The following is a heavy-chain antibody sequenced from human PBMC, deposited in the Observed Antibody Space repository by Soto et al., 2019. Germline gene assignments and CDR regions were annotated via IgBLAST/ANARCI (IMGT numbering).Heavy chain of an antibody. CDR3: ASVALRGSGSYGQGHYHKAMDV. CDR1: GGSISSGGYY. Sequence: SETLSLTCTVSGGSISSGGYYWSWIRQHPGKGLEWIGYIYYSGSTYYNPSLKSRVTISVDTSKNQFSLKLSSVTAADTAVYYCASVALRGSGSYGQGHYHKAMDVCDKATT. J-gene: IGHJ6*04. V-gene: IGHV4-31*03. CDR2: IYYSGST. D-gene: IGHD3-10*01.